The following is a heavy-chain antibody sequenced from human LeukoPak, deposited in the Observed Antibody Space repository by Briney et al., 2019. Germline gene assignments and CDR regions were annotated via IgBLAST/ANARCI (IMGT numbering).Heavy chain of an antibody. CDR3: AKDRYCTSSSCPIDY. CDR1: GFNFYEYA. J-gene: IGHJ4*02. Sequence: GGSLRLSCVGSGFNFYEYATHWVRQPPGKGLEWVSSISSNSDDIGYADSVKGRFTISRDSAKKSLYLHMNSLRVEDTALYYCAKDRYCTSSSCPIDYWGQGTLVTVSS. CDR2: ISSNSDDI. D-gene: IGHD2-8*01. V-gene: IGHV3-9*01.